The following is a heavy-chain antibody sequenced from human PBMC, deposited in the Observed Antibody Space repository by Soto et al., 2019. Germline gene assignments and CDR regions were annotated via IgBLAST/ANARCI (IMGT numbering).Heavy chain of an antibody. CDR1: GFTFSSYS. D-gene: IGHD2-2*03. V-gene: IGHV3-21*01. CDR3: ARGGYCSSTSCYFDY. J-gene: IGHJ4*02. Sequence: GGSLRLSCAASGFTFSSYSMNWVRQAPGKGLEWVSSISSSSSYIYYADSVKGRFTISRDNAKNSLYLQMNSLRAEDTAVYYCARGGYCSSTSCYFDYWGQGTQVTVSS. CDR2: ISSSSSYI.